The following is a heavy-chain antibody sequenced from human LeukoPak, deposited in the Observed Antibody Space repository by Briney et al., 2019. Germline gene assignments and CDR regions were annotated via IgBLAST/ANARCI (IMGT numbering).Heavy chain of an antibody. CDR3: AREGDFWSTYYYYVDV. CDR2: IWYDGSNK. CDR1: GFTFSSYG. V-gene: IGHV3-33*01. J-gene: IGHJ6*03. D-gene: IGHD3-3*01. Sequence: GRCLRLSCAASGFTFSSYGMHWVRQAPGKGLGRVAVIWYDGSNKYYADSVKARFPISRDNSKNTLYLQMNSLRAEDTAVYYCAREGDFWSTYYYYVDVWGKGTTVTVSS.